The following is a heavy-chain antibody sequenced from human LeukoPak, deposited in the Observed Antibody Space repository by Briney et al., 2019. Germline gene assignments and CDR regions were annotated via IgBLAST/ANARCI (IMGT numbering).Heavy chain of an antibody. CDR2: IYYSGST. J-gene: IGHJ4*02. D-gene: IGHD1-26*01. V-gene: IGHV4-39*07. CDR3: ASRVTWELLDY. CDR1: GGSISSSSYY. Sequence: SETLSLTCTVSGGSISSSSYYWGWIRQPPGKGLEWIANIYYSGSTYYNPSLKSRVTISVDTSKNQFSLKLSSVTAADTAVYYCASRVTWELLDYWGQGTLVTVSS.